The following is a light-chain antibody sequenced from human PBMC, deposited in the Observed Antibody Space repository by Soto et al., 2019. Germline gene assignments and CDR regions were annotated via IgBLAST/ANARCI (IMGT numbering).Light chain of an antibody. J-gene: IGKJ5*01. V-gene: IGKV3-11*01. CDR2: DAS. CDR1: QDVSDY. Sequence: ESVLTQSPGTLSLSPGEIGTLSVTASQDVSDYLAWYQQKNGQAPRLIIYDASNRATGIPARFSGSGYGTDFNLTISSLETEDFAVYYGQQRRSWPETFGQGTRLEIK. CDR3: QQRRSWPET.